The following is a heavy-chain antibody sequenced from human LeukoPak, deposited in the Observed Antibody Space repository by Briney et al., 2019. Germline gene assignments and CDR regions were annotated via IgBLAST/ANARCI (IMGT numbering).Heavy chain of an antibody. V-gene: IGHV3-15*01. CDR1: GFTFSNYR. J-gene: IGHJ4*02. CDR3: PKDHGSGSYYFDQ. D-gene: IGHD3-10*01. CDR2: IKSKTDGGTV. Sequence: GGSLRLSCAASGFTFSNYRMNWLRQAPGKGLEWVGRIKSKTDGGTVDYAAPVKGRFTISRDDLKNTLYLEMNSLKTEDTAVYYGPKDHGSGSYYFDQWGQGTLVTVSS.